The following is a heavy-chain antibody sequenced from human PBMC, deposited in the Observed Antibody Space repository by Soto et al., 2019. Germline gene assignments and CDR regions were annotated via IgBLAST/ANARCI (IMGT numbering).Heavy chain of an antibody. D-gene: IGHD3-3*01. CDR1: GFTFSSYS. CDR2: ISSSSSYI. V-gene: IGHV3-21*01. CDR3: ASVTVGVVTPRVDY. Sequence: EVQLVESGGGLVKPGGSLRLSCAASGFTFSSYSMNWVRQAPGKGLEWVSSISSSSSYIYYADSVKGRFTISRDNAKNSLYLQMNSLRAEDTAVYYCASVTVGVVTPRVDYWGQVTLVTVSS. J-gene: IGHJ4*02.